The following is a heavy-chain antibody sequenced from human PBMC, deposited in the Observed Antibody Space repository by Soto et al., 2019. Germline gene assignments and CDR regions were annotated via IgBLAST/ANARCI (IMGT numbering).Heavy chain of an antibody. CDR3: ARDRAAAIDY. Sequence: QVQLQQWGAGLLKPSETLSLTCAVYGGSFSGYYWSWIRQPPGKGLEWIGEINHSGSTNYNPSLKSRVTISVDTSKNQFSLKLSSVTAADTAVYYCARDRAAAIDYWGQGTLVTVSS. CDR1: GGSFSGYY. J-gene: IGHJ4*02. D-gene: IGHD6-13*01. CDR2: INHSGST. V-gene: IGHV4-34*01.